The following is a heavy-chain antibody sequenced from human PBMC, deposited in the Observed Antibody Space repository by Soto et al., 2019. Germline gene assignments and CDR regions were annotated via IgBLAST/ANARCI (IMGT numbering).Heavy chain of an antibody. D-gene: IGHD6-13*01. CDR1: GDSVSSNSAA. Sequence: PSQTLSLTCAISGDSVSSNSAAWNWIRQSPLRGLEWLGRTYYRSKWYNDYAVSVKSRITINPDTSKNQFSLQLNSVTPEDTAVYYCARDLKAAAGVRYYYGMDVWGQGTTVTVS. V-gene: IGHV6-1*01. CDR3: ARDLKAAAGVRYYYGMDV. J-gene: IGHJ6*02. CDR2: TYYRSKWYN.